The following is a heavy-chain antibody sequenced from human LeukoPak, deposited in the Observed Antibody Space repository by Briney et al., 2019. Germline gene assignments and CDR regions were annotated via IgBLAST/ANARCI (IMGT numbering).Heavy chain of an antibody. D-gene: IGHD5-18*01. Sequence: GESLKISCKVSGYSFSSYWIGWVRQMPGKGLEWMGIIYPGDSDTRYSPSFQGQVTISADKSISTAYLQWSSLKASDTAMYYCARSPDPSGYGYGSDYWGQGTLVTVSS. V-gene: IGHV5-51*01. CDR2: IYPGDSDT. CDR1: GYSFSSYW. J-gene: IGHJ4*02. CDR3: ARSPDPSGYGYGSDY.